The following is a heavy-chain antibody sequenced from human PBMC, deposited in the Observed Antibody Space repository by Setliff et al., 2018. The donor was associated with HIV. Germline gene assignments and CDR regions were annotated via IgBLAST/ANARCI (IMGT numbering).Heavy chain of an antibody. V-gene: IGHV4-39*01. CDR3: ARGGAAAGIVSYSYSYMDV. D-gene: IGHD6-13*01. CDR1: GGAIRSSGYY. Sequence: SETLSLPCTVSGGAIRSSGYYGSWIRQPPGKGLECIGSTYYRGSTYYNPSLTSRVTISVDTSKNQFSLKLSSVTAADTAVYYRARGGAAAGIVSYSYSYMDVWGKGTTVTVSS. CDR2: TYYRGST. J-gene: IGHJ6*03.